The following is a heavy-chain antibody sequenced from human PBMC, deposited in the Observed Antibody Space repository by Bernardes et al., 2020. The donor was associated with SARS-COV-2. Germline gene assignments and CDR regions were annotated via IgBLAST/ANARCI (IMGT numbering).Heavy chain of an antibody. V-gene: IGHV4-4*02. CDR1: GGSISSTNW. J-gene: IGHJ2*01. D-gene: IGHD1-26*01. CDR3: VRSIGRGNSGYFNL. CDR2: IYHSGIT. Sequence: SETLSLTCAVSGGSISSTNWWSWVRQPPGEGREWIGEIYHSGITNYNPSLMSRVTISVDKAKNHFSLNLSTVTAADTAVYYCVRSIGRGNSGYFNLWGRGTLVTVSS.